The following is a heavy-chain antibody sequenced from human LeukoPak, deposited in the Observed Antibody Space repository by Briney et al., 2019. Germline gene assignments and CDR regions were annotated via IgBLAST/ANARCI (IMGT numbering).Heavy chain of an antibody. V-gene: IGHV4-59*01. CDR1: GGSISRYY. CDR3: AREDPQTTVPEGMDV. J-gene: IGHJ6*02. CDR2: IYRSGTT. Sequence: SETLSLTCTVSGGSISRYYWSWIRQSPGKGLEWIGYIYRSGTTNYNPSLKSRLTISVDTSKNQFSLKLSSVTAADTAVYYCAREDPQTTVPEGMDVRGQGTTVTVSS. D-gene: IGHD4-17*01.